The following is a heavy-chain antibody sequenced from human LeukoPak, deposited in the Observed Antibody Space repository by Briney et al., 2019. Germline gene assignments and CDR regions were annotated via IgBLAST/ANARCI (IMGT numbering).Heavy chain of an antibody. D-gene: IGHD1-26*01. V-gene: IGHV4-34*01. Sequence: SETLSLTCAVYGGSFSGYYWSWIRQPPGKGLEWIGEINHSGSTNYNPSLKSRVTISVDTSKNQFSLKLSSVTAADTAVYYCAREVVGAYPFDYWGQGTLVTVSS. J-gene: IGHJ4*02. CDR2: INHSGST. CDR3: AREVVGAYPFDY. CDR1: GGSFSGYY.